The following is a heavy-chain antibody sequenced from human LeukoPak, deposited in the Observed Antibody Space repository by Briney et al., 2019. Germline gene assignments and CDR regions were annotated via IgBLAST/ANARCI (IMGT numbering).Heavy chain of an antibody. CDR3: AKDLPLQKKKAVDFDY. Sequence: GGSLRLSCSASGFTFSSYAMSWVRQAPGKGLEWVSAISGSGGSTYYADSVKGRFTISRDNSKNTLYLQMDSLRAEDTAVYYCAKDLPLQKKKAVDFDYWGQGTLVTVSS. V-gene: IGHV3-23*01. J-gene: IGHJ4*02. CDR2: ISGSGGST. CDR1: GFTFSSYA. D-gene: IGHD4-11*01.